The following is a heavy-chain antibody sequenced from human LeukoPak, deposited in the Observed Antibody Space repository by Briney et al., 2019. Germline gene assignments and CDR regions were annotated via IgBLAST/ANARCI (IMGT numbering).Heavy chain of an antibody. Sequence: GGSLRLSCAASGFTFSSFAMSWVRQAPGKGLEWVSAISGSGGSKYSADSVKGRFTISRDNSKNTLYLKMNSLRAEDTAVYYCAKDREDAEYYFDYWGQGTLVTVSS. CDR2: ISGSGGSK. J-gene: IGHJ4*02. D-gene: IGHD2-2*01. CDR3: AKDREDAEYYFDY. CDR1: GFTFSSFA. V-gene: IGHV3-23*01.